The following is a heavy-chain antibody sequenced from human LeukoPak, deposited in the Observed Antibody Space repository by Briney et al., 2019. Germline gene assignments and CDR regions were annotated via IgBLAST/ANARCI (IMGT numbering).Heavy chain of an antibody. D-gene: IGHD6-13*01. J-gene: IGHJ4*02. CDR1: GGSISSYY. CDR3: ARDSREVGFDY. Sequence: SETLSLTCTVSGGSISSYYWSWIRQPPGKGLEWIGYIYYSASTKYNPSLKSRVTISEDTSKNQFSLKLSSVTAADTAVYYCARDSREVGFDYWGQGTLVTVSS. V-gene: IGHV4-59*12. CDR2: IYYSAST.